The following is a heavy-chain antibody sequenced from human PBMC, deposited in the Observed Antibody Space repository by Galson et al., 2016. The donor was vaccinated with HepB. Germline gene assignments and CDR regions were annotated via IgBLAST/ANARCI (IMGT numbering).Heavy chain of an antibody. Sequence: SETLSLTCTVSGGSISSYYWSWIRQPPGKGLEWIGYIYYSGSTNYNPSLKSRVTISVDTSKNQFSLKLSSVTAADTAVYYCARASPRDSSGWYPDAFDIWGRGTMVTVSS. J-gene: IGHJ3*02. D-gene: IGHD6-19*01. CDR3: ARASPRDSSGWYPDAFDI. CDR1: GGSISSYY. V-gene: IGHV4-59*01. CDR2: IYYSGST.